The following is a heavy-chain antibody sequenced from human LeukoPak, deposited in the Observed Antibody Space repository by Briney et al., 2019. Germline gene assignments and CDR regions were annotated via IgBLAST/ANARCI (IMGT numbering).Heavy chain of an antibody. CDR3: ARAAGYRANWLDP. J-gene: IGHJ5*02. CDR1: GGSISSYY. Sequence: SETLSLTCTVSGGSISSYYWSWIRQPPGKGLEWIGYIYYSGSTNYNPSLKSRVTISVDTSKNQFSLKLSSVTAADTAVYYCARAAGYRANWLDPWGQGTLVTVSS. CDR2: IYYSGST. D-gene: IGHD3-9*01. V-gene: IGHV4-59*01.